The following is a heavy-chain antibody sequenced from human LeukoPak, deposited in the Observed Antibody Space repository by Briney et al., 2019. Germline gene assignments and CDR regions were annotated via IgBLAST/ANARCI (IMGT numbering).Heavy chain of an antibody. CDR1: GFTFSSYS. Sequence: GGSLRLSCAASGFTFSSYSMNWVRQAPGKGLEWVSSISSSSSYIYYADSVKGRFTISRDNAKNSLCLQMNSLRDEDTAVYYCARENIVVVTAIRDAFDIWGQGTMVTVSS. CDR2: ISSSSSYI. V-gene: IGHV3-21*01. D-gene: IGHD2-21*02. J-gene: IGHJ3*02. CDR3: ARENIVVVTAIRDAFDI.